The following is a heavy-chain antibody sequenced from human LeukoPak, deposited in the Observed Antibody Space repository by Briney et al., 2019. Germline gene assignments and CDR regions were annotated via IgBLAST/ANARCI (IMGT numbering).Heavy chain of an antibody. CDR2: IKQDGSEK. CDR3: ARQRGSYSLDY. CDR1: GFTFSNYW. D-gene: IGHD3-16*01. J-gene: IGHJ4*02. Sequence: GGSLRLSCAASGFTFSNYWMSWVRQAPGKGLEWVANIKQDGSEKYYVDSVKGRFTISRDNAKNSLYLQMNSQRAEDTAVYYCARQRGSYSLDYWGQGTLVTVSS. V-gene: IGHV3-7*01.